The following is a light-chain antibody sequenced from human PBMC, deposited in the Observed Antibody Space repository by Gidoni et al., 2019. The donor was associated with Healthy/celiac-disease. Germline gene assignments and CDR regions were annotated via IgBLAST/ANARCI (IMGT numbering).Light chain of an antibody. CDR2: AAS. Sequence: DIQMTQSPSSLSAAVEDRVTITCRASQSISSYLNWYQQKPGKAPKLLIYAASRLQSGVPSRFSGSGSGTDFTLTISSLQPEDVATYYCQQNYNTPPITFGGGTKVEIK. J-gene: IGKJ4*01. CDR3: QQNYNTPPIT. CDR1: QSISSY. V-gene: IGKV1-39*01.